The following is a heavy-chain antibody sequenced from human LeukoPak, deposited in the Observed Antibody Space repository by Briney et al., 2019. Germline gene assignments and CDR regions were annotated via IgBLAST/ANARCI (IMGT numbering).Heavy chain of an antibody. D-gene: IGHD5-18*01. Sequence: PGGSLRLSCAASGFTFSSYEMNWVRQAPGKGLEWVSYISSSGSTIYYADSVKGRFTISRDNAKNSLYLQMNSLRAEDTAVYYCARGIQLWPTVDYWGQGTLVTVSS. CDR2: ISSSGSTI. V-gene: IGHV3-48*03. CDR3: ARGIQLWPTVDY. J-gene: IGHJ4*02. CDR1: GFTFSSYE.